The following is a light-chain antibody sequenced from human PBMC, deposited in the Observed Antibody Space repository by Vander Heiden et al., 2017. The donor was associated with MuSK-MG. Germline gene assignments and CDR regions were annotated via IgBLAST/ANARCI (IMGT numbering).Light chain of an antibody. V-gene: IGLV2-8*01. CDR3: SSYAGSNNLV. Sequence: QSALTHPPSPSGSPGQSVTIPCTGTSSDVGGYNYDSWYQQHPGKAPKLMIYEVSKRPSGVPDRCSGSKSGNTASLTVSGLQAEDEADYYCSSYAGSNNLVFGGGTKLTVL. CDR1: SSDVGGYNY. CDR2: EVS. J-gene: IGLJ2*01.